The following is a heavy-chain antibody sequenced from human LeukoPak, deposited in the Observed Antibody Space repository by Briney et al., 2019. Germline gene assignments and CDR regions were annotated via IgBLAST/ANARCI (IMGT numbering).Heavy chain of an antibody. Sequence: ASVKVSCKASGYTFTGYYMHWVRQAPGQGLEWMGWINPNSGGTNYAQKFQGRVTMTRDTSISTAYMELGRLRSDDTAVYYCAREVAARFPEGYYYYMDVWGKGTTVTVSS. V-gene: IGHV1-2*02. CDR1: GYTFTGYY. CDR3: AREVAARFPEGYYYYMDV. J-gene: IGHJ6*03. CDR2: INPNSGGT. D-gene: IGHD6-6*01.